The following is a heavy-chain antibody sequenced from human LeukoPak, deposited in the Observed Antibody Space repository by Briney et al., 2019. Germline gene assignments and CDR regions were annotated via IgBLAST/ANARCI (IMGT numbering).Heavy chain of an antibody. CDR1: GFTVSSKY. CDR2: LYSDGTT. J-gene: IGHJ4*02. D-gene: IGHD3/OR15-3a*01. V-gene: IGHV3-66*01. CDR3: ARTTGRNVRDWPFFDF. Sequence: GGSLRLSCAASGFTVSSKYMSWVRQAPGKGLEWVSLLYSDGTTRYADSVKGRFTISRDNSENTLYLQMNTLSAEDTAVYFCARTTGRNVRDWPFFDFWGQGTLVTVSS.